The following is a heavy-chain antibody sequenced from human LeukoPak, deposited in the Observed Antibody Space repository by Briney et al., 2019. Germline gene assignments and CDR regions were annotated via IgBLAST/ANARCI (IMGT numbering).Heavy chain of an antibody. Sequence: GGSLKLSCAASGFTFSGSAMHWVRQASGKGLEWVGRIRSKANSYATVYAASVKGRFTISRDDSKNTAYLQMNSLKTEDTAVYYCTQYSSSWNYWGQGTLVTVSS. CDR2: IRSKANSYAT. J-gene: IGHJ4*02. V-gene: IGHV3-73*01. CDR1: GFTFSGSA. D-gene: IGHD6-13*01. CDR3: TQYSSSWNY.